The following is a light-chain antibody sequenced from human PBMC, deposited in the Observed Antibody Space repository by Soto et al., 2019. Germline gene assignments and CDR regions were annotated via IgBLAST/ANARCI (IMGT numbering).Light chain of an antibody. J-gene: IGKJ1*01. V-gene: IGKV1-5*01. CDR3: QQYNNWPRT. CDR2: DAS. CDR1: QTISSW. Sequence: DIQLTQTPSTLSASVGDEVTITCRASQTISSWLAWYQQKPGKAPKLLIYDASSLESGVPSRFSGSGSGTEFTLTISSLQSEDFAVYYCQQYNNWPRTFGQGTKVDIK.